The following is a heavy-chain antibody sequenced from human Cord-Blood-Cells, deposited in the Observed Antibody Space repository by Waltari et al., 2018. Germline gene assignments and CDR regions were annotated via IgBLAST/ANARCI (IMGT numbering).Heavy chain of an antibody. CDR3: AREGSSGYYYLDY. D-gene: IGHD3-22*01. V-gene: IGHV3-9*03. J-gene: IGHJ4*02. CDR2: ISWNSGSI. CDR1: GFTFDDYA. Sequence: EVQLVESGGGLVQPGRSLRLSCAASGFTFDDYAMHWVRQAPGKGLVWVSGISWNSGSIGYADSVKGRFTISRDNAKNSLYLQMNSLRAEDMALYYCAREGSSGYYYLDYWGQGTLVTVSS.